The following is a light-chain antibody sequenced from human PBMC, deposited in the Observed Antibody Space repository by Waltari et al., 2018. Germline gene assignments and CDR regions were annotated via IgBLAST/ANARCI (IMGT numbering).Light chain of an antibody. CDR3: AAWDDSLSGLV. J-gene: IGLJ3*02. CDR2: KNN. Sequence: QSVLTQPPSASGTPGQKVTISCNGSSSNLGSNYVYSYQQLPGTAPKLLIFKNNQRPSGVPDRFSDSKSGTSASLAINGLRSEDEADYYCAAWDDSLSGLVLGGGTKVTVL. CDR1: SSNLGSNY. V-gene: IGLV1-47*01.